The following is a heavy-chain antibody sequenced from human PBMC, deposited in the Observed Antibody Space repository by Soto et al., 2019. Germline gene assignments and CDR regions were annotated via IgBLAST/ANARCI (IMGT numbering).Heavy chain of an antibody. V-gene: IGHV1-2*02. CDR1: GYTFTDYY. D-gene: IGHD6-6*01. Sequence: ASVKVSCKASGYTFTDYYIHWVRQAPGQGLEWMGWINPNNGDTNYAQKFQGRVTVTSDTSISTVYMEVRRLRSDDTAVCYCARSVSFVAPRPDYWGQGTLVTVSS. J-gene: IGHJ4*01. CDR2: INPNNGDT. CDR3: ARSVSFVAPRPDY.